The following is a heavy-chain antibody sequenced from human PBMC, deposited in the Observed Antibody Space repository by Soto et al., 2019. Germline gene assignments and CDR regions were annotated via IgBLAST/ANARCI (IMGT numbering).Heavy chain of an antibody. CDR2: IYYSGST. Sequence: SETLSLTCTVSGGSISSYYWSWIRQPPGEGLEWIGYIYYSGSTNYNPSLKSRVTISVDTSKNQFSLKLSSVTAADTAVYYCATQTIVPQVIDNFDYWGQGTLVTVSS. J-gene: IGHJ4*02. V-gene: IGHV4-59*08. CDR3: ATQTIVPQVIDNFDY. CDR1: GGSISSYY. D-gene: IGHD6-6*01.